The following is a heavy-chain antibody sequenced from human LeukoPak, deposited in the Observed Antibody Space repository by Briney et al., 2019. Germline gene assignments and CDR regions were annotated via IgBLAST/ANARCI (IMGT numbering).Heavy chain of an antibody. Sequence: GRSLRLSCAASGFTFSSYGMHWVRQAPGKGLEWVAVIWYDGSNKYYADSVKGRFTISRDNSKNTLYLQMNSLRAEDTAVYYCARDPSYSGYYSDYWGQGTLVTVSS. CDR3: ARDPSYSGYYSDY. CDR2: IWYDGSNK. D-gene: IGHD3-22*01. V-gene: IGHV3-33*01. CDR1: GFTFSSYG. J-gene: IGHJ4*02.